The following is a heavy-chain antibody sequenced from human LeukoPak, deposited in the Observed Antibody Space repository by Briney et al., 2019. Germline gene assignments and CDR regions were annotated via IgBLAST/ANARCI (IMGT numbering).Heavy chain of an antibody. CDR1: GFTFDDYT. CDR2: MTGDGRET. J-gene: IGHJ3*02. V-gene: IGHV3-43*01. Sequence: GGSLRLSCATSGFTFDDYTLHWVRQGSGKGLEWISLMTGDGRETDYSSSVQGRFTISRDSSKNSLYLQMSSLRTEDSALYFCTKGRGVALNDAFDMWGQGTMVIVSS. CDR3: TKGRGVALNDAFDM. D-gene: IGHD3-3*01.